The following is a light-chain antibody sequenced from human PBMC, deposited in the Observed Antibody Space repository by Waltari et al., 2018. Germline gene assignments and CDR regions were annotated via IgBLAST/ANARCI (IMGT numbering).Light chain of an antibody. CDR1: SSNIGSNV. CDR2: DNN. CDR3: ATWDDSLNGPV. J-gene: IGLJ2*01. Sequence: QSVVTQPPSTSATPGQRVTISCSGSSSNIGSNVVVWYQQLPETAPKLLIYDNNQRPSGGPARFSGSRSGTSASLAISGLQSDDEADYYCATWDDSLNGPVFGGGTKVTVL. V-gene: IGLV1-44*01.